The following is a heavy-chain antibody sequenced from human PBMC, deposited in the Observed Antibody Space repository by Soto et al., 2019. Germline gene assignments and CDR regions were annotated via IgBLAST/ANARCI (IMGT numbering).Heavy chain of an antibody. V-gene: IGHV3-33*01. D-gene: IGHD6-19*01. CDR3: ARVRSGWYGTEDGYFDY. Sequence: QVQLVESGGGVVQPGRSLRLSCAAPGFTFSSYGMHWVRQAPGKGLEWVAIIWYDGSNKYYADSVKGRFTISRDNSKNTLYLQMNSLRAEDTAVYYCARVRSGWYGTEDGYFDYWGQGTLVTVSS. CDR2: IWYDGSNK. J-gene: IGHJ4*02. CDR1: GFTFSSYG.